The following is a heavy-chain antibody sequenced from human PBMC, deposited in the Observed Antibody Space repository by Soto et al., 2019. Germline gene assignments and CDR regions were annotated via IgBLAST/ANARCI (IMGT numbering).Heavy chain of an antibody. CDR2: INPSGGST. CDR1: GYTFTSYY. V-gene: IGHV1-46*01. CDR3: ARHRGIVGATHYYYYGMDV. Sequence: QVQLVQSGAEVKKPGASVKVSCKASGYTFTSYYMHWVRQAPGQGLEWMGIINPSGGSTSYAQKFQGRVTMTRDTSTSTVYMELSSLRAEETAVYYCARHRGIVGATHYYYYGMDVWGQGTTVTVSS. D-gene: IGHD1-26*01. J-gene: IGHJ6*02.